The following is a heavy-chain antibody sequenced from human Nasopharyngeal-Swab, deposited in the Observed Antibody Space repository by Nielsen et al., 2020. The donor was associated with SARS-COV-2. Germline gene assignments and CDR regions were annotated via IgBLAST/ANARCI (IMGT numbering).Heavy chain of an antibody. CDR3: ATWMTAHFDY. V-gene: IGHV3-23*01. J-gene: IGHJ4*02. CDR1: GYTFSNYA. Sequence: GESLKISCTGSGYTFSNYAISWVRQAPGQGLEWVSTVDYDGVRTHYADSVEGRFIISRDNSKNTVCLQIKSLGVEDAAVYYCATWMTAHFDYWGQGTLVT. D-gene: IGHD5-18*01. CDR2: VDYDGVRT.